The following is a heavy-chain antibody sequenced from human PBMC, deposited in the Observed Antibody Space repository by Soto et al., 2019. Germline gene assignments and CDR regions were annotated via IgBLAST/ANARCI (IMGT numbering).Heavy chain of an antibody. CDR3: ARDLDYGDYWFDP. V-gene: IGHV3-33*01. J-gene: IGHJ5*02. CDR1: GFTFSSYG. D-gene: IGHD4-17*01. Sequence: GGSLRLSCAASGFTFSSYGMHWVRQAPGKGLEWVAVIWYDGSNKYYADSVKGRFTISRDNSKNTLYLQMNSLRAEDTAVYYCARDLDYGDYWFDPWGQGTLVTVSS. CDR2: IWYDGSNK.